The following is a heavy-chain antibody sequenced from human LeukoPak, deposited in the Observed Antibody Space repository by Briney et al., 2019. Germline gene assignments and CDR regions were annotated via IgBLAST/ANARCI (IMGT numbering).Heavy chain of an antibody. CDR1: GYSFTSYW. CDR3: ARPQARPADAFDI. Sequence: GESLKISCKGSGYSFTSYWIGWVRQMPGKGLEWMWIIYPGDSDTRYSPSFQGQVTISADKSISTAYLQWSSLKASDTAMYYCARPQARPADAFDIWGQGTMVTVSS. CDR2: IYPGDSDT. V-gene: IGHV5-51*01. J-gene: IGHJ3*02.